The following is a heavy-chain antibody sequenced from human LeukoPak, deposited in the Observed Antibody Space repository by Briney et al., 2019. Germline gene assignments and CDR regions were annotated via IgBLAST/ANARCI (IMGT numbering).Heavy chain of an antibody. CDR2: IWHDGSDK. J-gene: IGHJ4*02. CDR1: GFTFSNYG. D-gene: IGHD2-21*01. V-gene: IGHV3-33*01. Sequence: GGSLRLSCAASGFTFSNYGMHWVRQAPGKGLEWVAIIWHDGSDKYYADSVKGRFTISRDNSKDTLYLQMNSLRAEDTAVYFCTRQSENYSLDYWGQGTLVTVSS. CDR3: TRQSENYSLDY.